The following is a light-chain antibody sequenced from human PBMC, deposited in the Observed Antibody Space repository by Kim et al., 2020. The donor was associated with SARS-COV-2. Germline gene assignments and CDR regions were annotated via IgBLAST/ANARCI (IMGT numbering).Light chain of an antibody. CDR3: QQYYSYPPT. CDR1: QDISSY. Sequence: ASTGDRVTITCRASQDISSYLAWYQQQPGKAPKLLIYTASTLQSGVPSRCSGSGSGTDFTLTISCLQSEDFATYYCQQYYSYPPTFGQGTKVDIK. V-gene: IGKV1-8*01. J-gene: IGKJ1*01. CDR2: TAS.